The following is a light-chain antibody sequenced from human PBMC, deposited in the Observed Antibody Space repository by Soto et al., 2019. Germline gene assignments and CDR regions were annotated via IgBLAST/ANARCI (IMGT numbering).Light chain of an antibody. V-gene: IGLV1-40*01. CDR3: QSYDSSLSGVI. CDR2: GNN. Sequence: QSVLTQPPSVSGAPGQRVTISCTGSNSNIGAYFDVHWYQQLPGTAPKLLIYGNNNRPSGVPDRFSGSKSGTSASLAITGLQAEDEAHYYCQSYDSSLSGVIFGGGTQLTVL. CDR1: NSNIGAYFD. J-gene: IGLJ2*01.